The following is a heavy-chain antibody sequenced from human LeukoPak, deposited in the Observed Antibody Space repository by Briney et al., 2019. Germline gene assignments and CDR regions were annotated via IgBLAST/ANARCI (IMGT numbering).Heavy chain of an antibody. CDR2: IYSGGST. V-gene: IGHV3-66*01. CDR3: EGIRLWSPFDY. J-gene: IGHJ4*02. Sequence: GGSLRLSCAASGFTVSSNYMSWVRQAPGKGLEWVSVIYSGGSTYYADSVKGRFTISRDNSKNTLYLQMNSLRAEDTAVYYCEGIRLWSPFDYWGQGTLVTVSS. D-gene: IGHD5-18*01. CDR1: GFTVSSNY.